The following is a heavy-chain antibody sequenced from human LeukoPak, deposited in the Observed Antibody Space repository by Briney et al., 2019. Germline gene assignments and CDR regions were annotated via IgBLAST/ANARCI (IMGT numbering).Heavy chain of an antibody. CDR3: ARPHYDILTGYMYYFDY. J-gene: IGHJ4*02. V-gene: IGHV3-23*01. CDR2: ITGSGAST. CDR1: GFTFSSYA. Sequence: AGGSLILSCAASGFTFSSYAMTWVRQAPGKGLEWVSDITGSGASTYYADSVKGRFTISRDNSNNSLYLQMNSLRADDTAVYYCARPHYDILTGYMYYFDYWGQGTLVTVSS. D-gene: IGHD3-9*01.